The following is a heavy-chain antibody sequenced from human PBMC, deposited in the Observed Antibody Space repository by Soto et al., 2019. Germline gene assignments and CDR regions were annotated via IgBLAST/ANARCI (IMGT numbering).Heavy chain of an antibody. V-gene: IGHV3-23*01. D-gene: IGHD6-13*01. J-gene: IGHJ6*02. Sequence: GGSLRLSCAASGFTFSSYAMSWVRQAPGKGLEWVSAISGSGGSTYYADSVKGRFTTSRDNSKNTLYLQMNSLRAEDTAVYYCAKDGGSSWYYYYGMDVWGQGTTVTVSS. CDR3: AKDGGSSWYYYYGMDV. CDR1: GFTFSSYA. CDR2: ISGSGGST.